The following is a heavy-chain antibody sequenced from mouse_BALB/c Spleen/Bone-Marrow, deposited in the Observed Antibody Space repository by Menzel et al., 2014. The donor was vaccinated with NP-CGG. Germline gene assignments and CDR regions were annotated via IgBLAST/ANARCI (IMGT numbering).Heavy chain of an antibody. D-gene: IGHD1-1*01. Sequence: LVESGASVRISCKASGYTFTSYYIHWVKQRPGQGLEWIGWIYPGNVNTKYNEKFKGKATLTADKSSSTAYMQLSSLTSEDSAVYFCARYGSSYYFDYWGQGTALTVSS. J-gene: IGHJ2*01. V-gene: IGHV1S56*01. CDR1: GYTFTSYY. CDR3: ARYGSSYYFDY. CDR2: IYPGNVNT.